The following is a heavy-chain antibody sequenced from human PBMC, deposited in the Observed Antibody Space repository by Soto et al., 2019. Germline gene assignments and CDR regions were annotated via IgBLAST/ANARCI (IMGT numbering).Heavy chain of an antibody. CDR1: RYTFTSYG. J-gene: IGHJ6*03. D-gene: IGHD5-12*01. Sequence: ASVKVSSKAPRYTFTSYGISWARQAPGQGLEWMGWISAYNGNTNYAQKLQGRVTMTTDTSTSTAYMELRSLRSDDTAVYYCARDRGNGYEYYYYYMDVWGKGTTVTVSS. V-gene: IGHV1-18*01. CDR3: ARDRGNGYEYYYYYMDV. CDR2: ISAYNGNT.